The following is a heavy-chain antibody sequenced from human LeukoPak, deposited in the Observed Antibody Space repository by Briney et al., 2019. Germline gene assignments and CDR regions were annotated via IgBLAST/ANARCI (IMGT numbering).Heavy chain of an antibody. Sequence: SETLSLTCTVSGGSVSSSSYYWGWIRQPPGKGLEWIGSIYYSGSTNYNPSLKSRVTISVDKSKNQFSLKLSSVTAADTAVYYCARDNYYDSSGPYYYYGMDVWGQGTTVTVSS. CDR1: GGSVSSSSYY. D-gene: IGHD3-22*01. J-gene: IGHJ6*02. V-gene: IGHV4-39*07. CDR2: IYYSGST. CDR3: ARDNYYDSSGPYYYYGMDV.